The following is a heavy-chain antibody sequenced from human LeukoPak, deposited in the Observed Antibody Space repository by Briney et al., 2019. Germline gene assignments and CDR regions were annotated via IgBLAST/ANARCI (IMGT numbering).Heavy chain of an antibody. J-gene: IGHJ4*02. D-gene: IGHD3-10*01. CDR2: IIPIFGTA. V-gene: IGHV1-69*13. CDR3: ARGPVLLWFGEWQASRFDY. CDR1: GGTFSSYA. Sequence: ASVKVSCKASGGTFSSYAISWVRQAPGQGLEWMGGIIPIFGTANNAQKFQGRVTITADESTSTAYMELSSLRSEDTAVYYCARGPVLLWFGEWQASRFDYWGQGTLVTVSS.